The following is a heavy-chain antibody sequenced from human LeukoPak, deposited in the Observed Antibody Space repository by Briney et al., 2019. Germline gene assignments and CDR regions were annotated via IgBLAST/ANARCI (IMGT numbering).Heavy chain of an antibody. CDR1: GFTFSTYA. CDR3: ARDLLAAAVRHYYGLDV. V-gene: IGHV3-30-3*01. Sequence: PGGSLRLSCAASGFTFSTYAMHWVRQAPGKGLEWVAVISYDGSTKYYGESVKGRFTISREDSENTVYLQMTSLRAEDTAVYFCARDLLAAAVRHYYGLDVWGQGATVTVSS. CDR2: ISYDGSTK. J-gene: IGHJ6*02. D-gene: IGHD2-21*02.